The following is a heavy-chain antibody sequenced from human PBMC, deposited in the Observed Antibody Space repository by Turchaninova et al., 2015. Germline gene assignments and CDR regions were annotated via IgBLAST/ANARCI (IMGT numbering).Heavy chain of an antibody. CDR3: ARVRADSSCWFDY. CDR2: IITILGYG. D-gene: IGHD6-19*01. Sequence: QVQLVQSGAEVKKPGSSVKVSCKASGGTFSSYAISWVRQAPGQGLEWVGGIITILGYGNDRQNVTGRVAMTANESTRKTYMGLSSLRSAETAGYYCARVRADSSCWFDYWGQGTLVTVSS. J-gene: IGHJ4*02. CDR1: GGTFSSYA. V-gene: IGHV1-69*01.